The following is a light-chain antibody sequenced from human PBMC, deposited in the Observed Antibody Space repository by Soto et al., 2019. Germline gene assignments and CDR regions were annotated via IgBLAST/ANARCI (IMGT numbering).Light chain of an antibody. V-gene: IGLV2-23*01. Sequence: QSALTQPASVSGSPGQSITVSCNGTSSDIGNYNLVSWYQQYPGKAPKLLILEATKRPSGVSEHFSASKSGNTASLTISGLQADDEADYYCCSYGGINSFYVFGTGTKVSV. J-gene: IGLJ1*01. CDR3: CSYGGINSFYV. CDR1: SSDIGNYNL. CDR2: EAT.